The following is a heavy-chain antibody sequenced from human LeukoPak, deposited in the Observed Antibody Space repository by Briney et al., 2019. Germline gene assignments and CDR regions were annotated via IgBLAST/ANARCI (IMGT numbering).Heavy chain of an antibody. J-gene: IGHJ4*02. D-gene: IGHD1-14*01. V-gene: IGHV3-30*03. CDR3: ARDGIYSFLAPEY. CDR1: GFLVSTNY. Sequence: PGGSLRLSCAASGFLVSTNYMSWVRQAPGKGLEWVAVISYDGSNKYYADSVKGRFTISRDNSKNTLYLQMNSLRAEDTAVYYCARDGIYSFLAPEYWGQGTLVTVSS. CDR2: ISYDGSNK.